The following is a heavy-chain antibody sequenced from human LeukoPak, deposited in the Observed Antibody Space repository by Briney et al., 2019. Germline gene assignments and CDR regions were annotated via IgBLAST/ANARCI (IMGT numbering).Heavy chain of an antibody. V-gene: IGHV3-21*01. Sequence: GGSLRLSCAASGFTFSSYSMNWVRQAPGKGLEWVSSISSSSSYIYYADSVKGRFTISRDNAKNSLYLQMNSLRAEDTAVYYCARGGLAITIFGVVIDYWGQGTLVTVSS. CDR3: ARGGLAITIFGVVIDY. CDR1: GFTFSSYS. J-gene: IGHJ4*02. D-gene: IGHD3-3*01. CDR2: ISSSSSYI.